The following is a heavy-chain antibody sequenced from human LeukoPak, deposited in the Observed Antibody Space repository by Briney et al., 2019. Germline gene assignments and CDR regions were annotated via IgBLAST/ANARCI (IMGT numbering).Heavy chain of an antibody. CDR2: TYYRSKWYN. D-gene: IGHD3-22*01. CDR1: GDSVSSNSAA. Sequence: SQTLSLTCAISGDSVSSNSAAWNWIRQSPSRGLKWLGRTYYRSKWYNDYAVSVKSRITINPDTSKNQFSLQLNSVTPEDTAVYYCARVGYYDSSGYDYGMDVWGQGTTVTVSS. CDR3: ARVGYYDSSGYDYGMDV. V-gene: IGHV6-1*01. J-gene: IGHJ6*02.